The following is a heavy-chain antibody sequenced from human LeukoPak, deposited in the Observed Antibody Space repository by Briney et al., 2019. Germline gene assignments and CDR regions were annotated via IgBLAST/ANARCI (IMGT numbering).Heavy chain of an antibody. V-gene: IGHV4-34*01. J-gene: IGHJ3*02. CDR2: INHSGST. CDR3: ARPKNPLSDAFDI. Sequence: PSETLSLTCAVYGGSFSGYYWSWIRQPPGKGLEWIGEINHSGSTNYNPSLKSRVTISVDTSKNQFSLKLSSVTAADTAVYYCARPKNPLSDAFDIWGQGTMVTVSS. CDR1: GGSFSGYY.